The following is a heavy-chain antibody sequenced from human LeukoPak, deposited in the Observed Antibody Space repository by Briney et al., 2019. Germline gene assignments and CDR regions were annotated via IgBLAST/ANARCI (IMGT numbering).Heavy chain of an antibody. V-gene: IGHV3-48*02. CDR1: GFTFSSYA. Sequence: GGSLRLSCAASGFTFSSYAMSWVRQAPGKRLEWVSHITASGTAMFYADSVKGRFTISRDNAKNSLYLQMNSLRDEDTAVYYCASSGSYRFDYWGQGTLVTVSS. J-gene: IGHJ4*02. CDR2: ITASGTAM. D-gene: IGHD1-26*01. CDR3: ASSGSYRFDY.